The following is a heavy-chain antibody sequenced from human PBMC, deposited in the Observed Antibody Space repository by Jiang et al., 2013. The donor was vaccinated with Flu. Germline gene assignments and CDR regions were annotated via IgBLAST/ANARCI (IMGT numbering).Heavy chain of an antibody. CDR2: INHSGST. J-gene: IGHJ3*02. V-gene: IGHV4-34*01. CDR3: ARSEDSSGYFDAFDI. D-gene: IGHD3-22*01. Sequence: GLVKPSETLSLTCAVYGGSFSGYYWSWIRQPPGKGLEWIGEINHSGSTNYNPSLKSRVTISVDTSKNQFSLKLSSVTAADTAVYYCARSEDSSGYFDAFDIWGQGTMVTVSS. CDR1: GGSFSGYY.